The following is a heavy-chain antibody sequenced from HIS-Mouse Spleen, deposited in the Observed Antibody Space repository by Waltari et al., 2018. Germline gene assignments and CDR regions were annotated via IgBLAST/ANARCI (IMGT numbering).Heavy chain of an antibody. J-gene: IGHJ4*02. V-gene: IGHV3-30*18. D-gene: IGHD6-19*01. CDR1: GFTFSSDG. CDR3: AKASSGWLDY. CDR2: ISYDGSNK. Sequence: QVQLVESGGGVVQPGRSLRLSCAASGFTFSSDGRHWVRQAPGKGLEWVAVISYDGSNKYYADSVKGRFTISRDNSKNTLYLQMNSLRAEDTAVYYCAKASSGWLDYWGQGTLVTVSS.